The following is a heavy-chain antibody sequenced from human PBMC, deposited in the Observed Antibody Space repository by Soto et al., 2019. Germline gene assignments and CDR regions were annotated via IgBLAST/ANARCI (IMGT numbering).Heavy chain of an antibody. CDR2: ISYDGSNK. J-gene: IGHJ6*02. Sequence: PGGSLRPSCAASGFTFSSYGMHWVRQAPGKGLEWVAVISYDGSNKYYADSVKGRFTISRDNSKNTLYLQMNSLRAEDTAVYYCAADSQQVGYGTLYNYFYGMDVWGQGTTVTVSS. CDR1: GFTFSSYG. D-gene: IGHD4-17*01. CDR3: AADSQQVGYGTLYNYFYGMDV. V-gene: IGHV3-30*03.